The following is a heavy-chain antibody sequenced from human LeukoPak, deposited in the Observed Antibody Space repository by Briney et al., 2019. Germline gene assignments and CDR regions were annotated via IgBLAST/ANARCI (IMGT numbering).Heavy chain of an antibody. J-gene: IGHJ3*02. CDR3: AREVPAHSGWYFAFDI. D-gene: IGHD6-19*01. V-gene: IGHV3-7*01. Sequence: GGPLRLSCAVSGFTFSNYWMSWVRQAPGKGLEWVANIKQDGSEKYSVDSVKGRFTISRDNAKNSLYLLMNSLRAEDTAVYYCAREVPAHSGWYFAFDIWGQGTMVTVSS. CDR2: IKQDGSEK. CDR1: GFTFSNYW.